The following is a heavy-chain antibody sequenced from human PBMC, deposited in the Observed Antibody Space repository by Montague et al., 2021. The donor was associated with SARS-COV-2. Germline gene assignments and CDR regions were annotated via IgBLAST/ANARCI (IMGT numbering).Heavy chain of an antibody. J-gene: IGHJ4*02. CDR3: ARLGHFRVAATYDY. CDR2: INWNGGST. Sequence: SLRLSCAASGFTFDDYGMSWVRQAPGKGLEWVSGINWNGGSTGYADSVKGRFTISGDNAKNSLYLQMNSLRAEDTALYYCARLGHFRVAATYDYWGQGTLVTVSS. D-gene: IGHD6-13*01. V-gene: IGHV3-20*04. CDR1: GFTFDDYG.